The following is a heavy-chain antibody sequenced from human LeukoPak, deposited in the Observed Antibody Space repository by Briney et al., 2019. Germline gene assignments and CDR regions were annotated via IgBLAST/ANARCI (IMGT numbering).Heavy chain of an antibody. CDR2: VYHTGST. CDR1: GYSISRGYY. V-gene: IGHV4-38-2*01. J-gene: IGHJ4*02. CDR3: ARAGWIITSGIDY. D-gene: IGHD3-10*01. Sequence: SDALSLTCAVSGYSISRGYYWALIRQPPGKGLEWIWTVYHTGSTYYNPSLDSRVTISVDTSKNEFSLNLKSVTAADTAVYYCARAGWIITSGIDYWGQGALVSVSA.